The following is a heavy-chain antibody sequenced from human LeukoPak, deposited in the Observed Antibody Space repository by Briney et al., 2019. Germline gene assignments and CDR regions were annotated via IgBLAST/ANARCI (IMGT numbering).Heavy chain of an antibody. V-gene: IGHV3-30*18. CDR3: AKLGDDSSGYPFDY. CDR1: GFTFSSYG. J-gene: IGHJ4*02. CDR2: ISYDGSNK. D-gene: IGHD3-22*01. Sequence: PGGSLRLSCAASGFTFSSYGMHWVRQAPGKGLEWVAVISYDGSNKYYADSVKGRFTISRDNSKNTLYLQMNSLRAEDTAVYYCAKLGDDSSGYPFDYWGQGTLVTVSS.